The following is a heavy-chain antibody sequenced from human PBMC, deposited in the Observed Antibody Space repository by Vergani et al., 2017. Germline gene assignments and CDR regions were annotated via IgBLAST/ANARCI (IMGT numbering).Heavy chain of an antibody. J-gene: IGHJ2*01. CDR2: INHSGST. Sequence: QVQLQQWGAGLLKPSETLSLTCAVYGGSFSGYYWSWIRQPPGKGLDWIGEINHSGSTNYNPSLKSRGTISVDTSKNQFSLKLSSVTAADTAVYYCARGRSGMRYFDLWGRGTLVTVSS. CDR1: GGSFSGYY. D-gene: IGHD1-26*01. CDR3: ARGRSGMRYFDL. V-gene: IGHV4-34*01.